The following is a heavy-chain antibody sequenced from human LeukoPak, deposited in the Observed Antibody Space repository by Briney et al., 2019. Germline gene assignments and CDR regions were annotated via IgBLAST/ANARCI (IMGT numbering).Heavy chain of an antibody. D-gene: IGHD3-10*01. CDR2: IYSGGST. Sequence: GGSLRLSCAASGFNVSSNYMNWVRQAPGKGLQWVSVIYSGGSTYYADSVKGRFTISRDNSENTLFLQRNTLRAEDTAVYYCAKSRGSGSKMARGVNFDYWGQGTLVTVSS. J-gene: IGHJ4*02. CDR3: AKSRGSGSKMARGVNFDY. V-gene: IGHV3-53*01. CDR1: GFNVSSNY.